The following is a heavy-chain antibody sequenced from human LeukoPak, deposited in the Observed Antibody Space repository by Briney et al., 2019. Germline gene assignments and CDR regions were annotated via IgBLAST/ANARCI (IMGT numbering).Heavy chain of an antibody. Sequence: QTGRSLRLSCAASGFTFDDHGMHWVRQAPGKGLEWVSGISWNSGSIGYADSVKGRFTISRDNAKSTLYLQMNSLRTDDMALYYCTRAYGYSSVSVDYWGQGTLVTVSS. V-gene: IGHV3-9*03. CDR1: GFTFDDHG. J-gene: IGHJ4*02. CDR3: TRAYGYSSVSVDY. D-gene: IGHD5-18*01. CDR2: ISWNSGSI.